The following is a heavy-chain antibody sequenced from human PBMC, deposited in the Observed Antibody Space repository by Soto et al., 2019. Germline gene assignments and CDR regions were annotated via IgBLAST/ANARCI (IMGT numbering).Heavy chain of an antibody. CDR3: VRQGIGNLHGLVDV. Sequence: QVQLQQSGPGLVKPSETLSLTCSVSSGPSSSHNWGWIRQPPGRGLEWIGYVYSTGGTSYNPCLKSRVTISADTSTNHISLTLTSVTAADTAVYYCVRQGIGNLHGLVDVWGQGTTVRVSS. J-gene: IGHJ6*02. D-gene: IGHD1-1*01. CDR2: VYSTGGT. CDR1: SGPSSSHN. V-gene: IGHV4-59*08.